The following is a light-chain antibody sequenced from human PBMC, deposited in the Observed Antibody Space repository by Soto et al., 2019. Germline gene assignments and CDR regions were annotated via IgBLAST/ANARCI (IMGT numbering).Light chain of an antibody. CDR2: AAS. CDR3: QQSYSTTPT. CDR1: QSIRSY. Sequence: DIQMTQSPSSLSASVGDRVTITCRASQSIRSYLNWYQQKPGKAPKLMIYAASSLQSGVPSRFSGSGSGTDFTLTISSLQPEDFETYYCQQSYSTTPTFGQGTKVDIK. J-gene: IGKJ1*01. V-gene: IGKV1-39*01.